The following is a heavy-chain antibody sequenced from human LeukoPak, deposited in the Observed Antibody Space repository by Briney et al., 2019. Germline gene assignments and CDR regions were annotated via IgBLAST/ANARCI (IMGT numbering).Heavy chain of an antibody. Sequence: SETLSLTCAVYGGSFSGYYWSWIRQPPGKGLEWIGEINHSGSTNYNPSLKSRVTISVDTPKNQFSLKLSSVTAADTAVYYCARFKGGYSYGYYYYYGMDVWGQGTTVTVSS. CDR3: ARFKGGYSYGYYYYYGMDV. V-gene: IGHV4-34*01. CDR1: GGSFSGYY. CDR2: INHSGST. J-gene: IGHJ6*02. D-gene: IGHD5-18*01.